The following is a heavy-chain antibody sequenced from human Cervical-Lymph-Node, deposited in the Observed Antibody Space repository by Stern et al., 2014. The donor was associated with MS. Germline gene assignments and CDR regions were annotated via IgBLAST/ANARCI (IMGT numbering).Heavy chain of an antibody. V-gene: IGHV1-69*01. CDR1: GGTFSSHA. CDR3: ARDQIPYYYSGMDV. D-gene: IGHD2-2*02. J-gene: IGHJ6*02. CDR2: VITIFGTE. Sequence: VQLVVSGAEVKKPGSSVKVSCQTSGGTFSSHAINWVRQAPGQGLEWMGGVITIFGTEDTAQKLQGRLTMTAEEPKNTAYMELSSLRSEDTAVYYCARDQIPYYYSGMDVWGQGTTVTVSS.